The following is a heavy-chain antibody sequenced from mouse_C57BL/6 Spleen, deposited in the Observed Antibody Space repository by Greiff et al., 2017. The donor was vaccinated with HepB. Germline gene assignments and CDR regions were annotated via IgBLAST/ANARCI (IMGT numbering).Heavy chain of an antibody. Sequence: ESGPGLVKPSQSLSLTCSVTGYSITSGYYWNWIRQFPGNKLEWMGYISYDGSNNYNPSLKNRISITRDTSKNQFFLKLNSVTTEDTATYYCARVVPYYYAMDYWGQGTSVTVSS. J-gene: IGHJ4*01. CDR3: ARVVPYYYAMDY. V-gene: IGHV3-6*01. CDR2: ISYDGSN. CDR1: GYSITSGYY. D-gene: IGHD2-2*01.